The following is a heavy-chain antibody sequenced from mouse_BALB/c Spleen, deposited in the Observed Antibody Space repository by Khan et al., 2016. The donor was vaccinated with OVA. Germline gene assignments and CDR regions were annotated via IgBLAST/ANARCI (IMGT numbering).Heavy chain of an antibody. V-gene: IGHV1S137*01. Sequence: QVQLQQSGPELVRPGVSVKISCKGSDYTFTDYPMHWVQQCHAKSLEWIGAVSTYYGNTNYNQKFKGKAIMTVDKSSSTAYMELARLTSEDSAIYYCARDDGYSLFAYWGQGTLVTVSA. D-gene: IGHD2-3*01. CDR3: ARDDGYSLFAY. CDR2: VSTYYGNT. CDR1: DYTFTDYP. J-gene: IGHJ3*01.